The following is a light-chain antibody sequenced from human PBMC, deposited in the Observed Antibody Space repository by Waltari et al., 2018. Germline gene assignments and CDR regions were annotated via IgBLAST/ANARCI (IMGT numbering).Light chain of an antibody. J-gene: IGLJ3*02. V-gene: IGLV2-14*01. CDR1: SRDVGGYNS. Sequence: QSALTQHASVFGSPGQSITIYCTGTSRDVGGYNSVSWYQQHPGKAPKIMIYDVTKRPSGVSDRFSGSKSGNTASLTISGLQAEDEADYYCNSYTSSSTLWVFGGGTKLTVL. CDR3: NSYTSSSTLWV. CDR2: DVT.